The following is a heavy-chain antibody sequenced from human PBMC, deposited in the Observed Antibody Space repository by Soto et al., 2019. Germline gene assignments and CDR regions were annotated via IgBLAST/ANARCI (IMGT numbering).Heavy chain of an antibody. D-gene: IGHD3-22*01. J-gene: IGHJ6*02. CDR2: IYYSGST. Sequence: SETLSLTCTVSGGSISSSYYYWGWIRQPPGKGLEWIGSIYYSGSTYYNPSLKSRVTISVDTSKNQFSLKLSSVTAADTAVYYCARLHTYDSSGSSPYYYYGVDVWGQGTTVT. V-gene: IGHV4-39*01. CDR3: ARLHTYDSSGSSPYYYYGVDV. CDR1: GGSISSSYYY.